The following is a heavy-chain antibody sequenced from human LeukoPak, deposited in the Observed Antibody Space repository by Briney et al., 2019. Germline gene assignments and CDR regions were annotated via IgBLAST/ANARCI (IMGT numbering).Heavy chain of an antibody. V-gene: IGHV1-69*05. J-gene: IGHJ6*03. Sequence: ASVTVSCKASGGTFNSYAISWVRQAPGQGLEWMGGIIPIFGTANYAQKFQGRVTITTDEPTSTAYMELSRLRSEDTAVYYCARDSSNWNYYYYMDVWGKGTTVTVSS. CDR1: GGTFNSYA. CDR3: ARDSSNWNYYYYMDV. CDR2: IIPIFGTA. D-gene: IGHD1-1*01.